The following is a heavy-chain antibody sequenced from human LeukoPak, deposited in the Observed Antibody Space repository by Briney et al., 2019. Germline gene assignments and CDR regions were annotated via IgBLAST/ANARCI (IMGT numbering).Heavy chain of an antibody. D-gene: IGHD3-10*01. V-gene: IGHV3-23*01. CDR3: ASCRGKISPFDY. CDR2: IRGSGDYT. CDR1: GFTFNTYA. J-gene: IGHJ4*02. Sequence: GGSLRLSCAASGFTFNTYAMSWVRQAPGKGLEWVSTIRGSGDYTYYGDSVKGRFTISRDNSKTTLYLHMELSSLRSEDTAVYYCASCRGKISPFDYWGQGTLVTVSS.